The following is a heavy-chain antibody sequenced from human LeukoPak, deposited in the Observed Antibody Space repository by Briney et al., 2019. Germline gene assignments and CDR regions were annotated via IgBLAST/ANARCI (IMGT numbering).Heavy chain of an antibody. V-gene: IGHV4-4*07. CDR2: IYTSGST. Sequence: MASETLSLTCTVSGGSISSYYWSWIRQPPGKGLEWIGRIYTSGSTNYNPSLKSRVTMSVDTSKNQFSLKLSSVTAAATAVYYCARDWYYVFWSGYYAEGDFFDPWGEASLLSVPS. D-gene: IGHD3/OR15-3a*01. J-gene: IGHJ5*02. CDR3: ARDWYYVFWSGYYAEGDFFDP. CDR1: GGSISSYY.